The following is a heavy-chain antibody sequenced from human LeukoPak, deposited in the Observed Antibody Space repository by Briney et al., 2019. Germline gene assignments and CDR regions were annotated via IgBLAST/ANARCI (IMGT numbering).Heavy chain of an antibody. CDR1: GGCVSSGSYY. Sequence: SETLSLTCTVSGGCVSSGSYYWSWIRQPPGKGLEWIGYIYYSGSTNYNPSLKSRVTISVDTSKNQFSLKLSSVTAADTAVYYCARDTVGSGYDYWGQGTLVTVSS. CDR2: IYYSGST. CDR3: ARDTVGSGYDY. V-gene: IGHV4-61*01. J-gene: IGHJ4*02. D-gene: IGHD5-12*01.